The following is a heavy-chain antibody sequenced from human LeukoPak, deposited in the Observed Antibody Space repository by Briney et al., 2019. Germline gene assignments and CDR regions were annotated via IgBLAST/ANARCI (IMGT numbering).Heavy chain of an antibody. CDR3: ARGYCSSTSCYAPQAFDY. Sequence: PSETPSLTCAVYGGSFSGYYWSWIRQPPWKGLEWIGEINHSGSTNYNPSLKSRVTISVDTSKNQFSLKLSSVTAADTAVYYCARGYCSSTSCYAPQAFDYWGQGTLVTVSS. D-gene: IGHD2-2*01. CDR1: GGSFSGYY. CDR2: INHSGST. V-gene: IGHV4-34*01. J-gene: IGHJ4*02.